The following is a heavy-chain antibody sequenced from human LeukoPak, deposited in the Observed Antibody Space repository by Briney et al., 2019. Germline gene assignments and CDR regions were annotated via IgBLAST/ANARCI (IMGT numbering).Heavy chain of an antibody. V-gene: IGHV3-23*01. Sequence: GGSLSLSCAASGFTFSSYAMSWVRQAPGKGLEWVSAISGSGGSTYYADSVKGRFTISRDNSKNTLYLQMNSLRAEDTAVYYCARETGMYYDFWSGYYLGDWGQGTLVTVSS. CDR3: ARETGMYYDFWSGYYLGD. CDR2: ISGSGGST. D-gene: IGHD3-3*01. J-gene: IGHJ4*02. CDR1: GFTFSSYA.